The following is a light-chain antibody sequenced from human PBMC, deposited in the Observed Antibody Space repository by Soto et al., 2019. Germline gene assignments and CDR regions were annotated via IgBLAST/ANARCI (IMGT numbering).Light chain of an antibody. J-gene: IGKJ4*01. CDR1: QSISSC. V-gene: IGKV1-39*01. Sequence: DIQMTQSPSSLSASVGDRVTITCRASQSISSCLTWYQQKLGKAPKLLIYAASTLQSGVPSRFSGSGSGTDFTLTISSLQPEDFATYYCQQSYSTPRLTFGGGTKVAIK. CDR2: AAS. CDR3: QQSYSTPRLT.